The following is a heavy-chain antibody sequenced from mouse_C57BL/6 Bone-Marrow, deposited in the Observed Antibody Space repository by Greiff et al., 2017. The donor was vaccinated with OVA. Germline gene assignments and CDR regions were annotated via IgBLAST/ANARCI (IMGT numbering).Heavy chain of an antibody. V-gene: IGHV1-61*01. CDR3: ARDLITTVLGDY. CDR2: IYPSDSET. J-gene: IGHJ2*01. D-gene: IGHD1-1*01. Sequence: QVQLQQPGAELVRPGSSVKLSCKASGYTFTSYWVDWVKQRPGQGLEWIGNIYPSDSETHYNQKFKDKATLTVDKSSSTAYMQLSSLTSEDSAVYYCARDLITTVLGDYWGQGTTLTVSS. CDR1: GYTFTSYW.